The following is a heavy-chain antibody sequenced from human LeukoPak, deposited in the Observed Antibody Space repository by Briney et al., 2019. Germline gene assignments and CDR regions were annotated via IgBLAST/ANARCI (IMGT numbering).Heavy chain of an antibody. CDR2: IKQDGSEK. D-gene: IGHD7-27*01. CDR3: ARAGVTNQLGQTYWYFDL. Sequence: GGSLRLSCAASGFTFSTYRMSWVRQAPGKGLEWVANIKQDGSEKHYVDSGKGRFTISRDNAKNSLYLQMHSLRAEDTAVYSCARAGVTNQLGQTYWYFDLWGRGTLVTVSS. V-gene: IGHV3-7*01. J-gene: IGHJ2*01. CDR1: GFTFSTYR.